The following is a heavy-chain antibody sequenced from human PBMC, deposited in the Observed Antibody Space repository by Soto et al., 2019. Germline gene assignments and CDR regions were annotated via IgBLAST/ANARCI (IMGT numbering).Heavy chain of an antibody. CDR2: IVVAIGQT. Sequence: ASVKVSCKASGSGFISSGIQWVRQAHGQRLEWIGWIVVAIGQTNYAKNFRGRVAITRDTSTATAYIELTGLTSEDTAVYFCSADRPHIGVGLCVWGKGTTVSVSA. D-gene: IGHD2-21*01. CDR1: GSGFISSG. J-gene: IGHJ6*04. V-gene: IGHV1-58*02. CDR3: SADRPHIGVGLCV.